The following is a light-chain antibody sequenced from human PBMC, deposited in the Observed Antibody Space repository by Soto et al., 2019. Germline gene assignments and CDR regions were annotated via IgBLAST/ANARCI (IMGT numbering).Light chain of an antibody. Sequence: QSVLTQPPSVSEAPRQRVTISCSGSSSNIGNNAVNWYQQLPGKAPKLLIYYDDLLPSGVSDRFSVSKSGTSASLAISGLQSEYEADYYCAAWDDSLNGPVFGGGTKLTVL. V-gene: IGLV1-36*01. CDR3: AAWDDSLNGPV. CDR1: SSNIGNNA. CDR2: YDD. J-gene: IGLJ3*02.